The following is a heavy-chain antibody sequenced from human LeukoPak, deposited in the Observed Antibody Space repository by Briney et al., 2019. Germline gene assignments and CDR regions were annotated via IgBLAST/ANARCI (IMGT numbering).Heavy chain of an antibody. V-gene: IGHV3-48*01. J-gene: IGHJ4*02. D-gene: IGHD3-3*01. Sequence: GGSLRLSCVTSGFTFSSYNMHWVRQAPGKGLEWVSYISSSSSTIYYADSVKGRFTISRDNAENSLYLQMNTLKVEDTAVYYCSRDLGLEGYWSQGSLVTVSS. CDR3: SRDLGLEGY. CDR1: GFTFSSYN. CDR2: ISSSSSTI.